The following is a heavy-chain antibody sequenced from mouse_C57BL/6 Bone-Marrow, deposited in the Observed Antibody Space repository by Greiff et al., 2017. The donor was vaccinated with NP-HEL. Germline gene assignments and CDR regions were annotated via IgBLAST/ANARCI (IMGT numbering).Heavy chain of an antibody. CDR3: TTSPYYYGSSYGFAY. CDR2: IDPEDGDT. D-gene: IGHD1-1*01. J-gene: IGHJ3*01. V-gene: IGHV14-1*01. CDR1: GFNIKDYY. Sequence: EVKLMESGAELVRPGASVKLSCTASGFNIKDYYMHWVKQRPEQGLEWIGRIDPEDGDTEYAPKFQGKATMTADTSSNTAYLQLSSLTSEDTAVYYCTTSPYYYGSSYGFAYWGQGTLVTVSA.